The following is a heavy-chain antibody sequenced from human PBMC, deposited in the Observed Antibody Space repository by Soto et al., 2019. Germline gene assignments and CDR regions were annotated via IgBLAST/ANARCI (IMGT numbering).Heavy chain of an antibody. CDR3: ARSVRRDGYAKIRAFDI. CDR2: IIPIFGTA. V-gene: IGHV1-69*01. Sequence: QVQLVQSGAEVKKPGSSVKVSCKASGGTFSSYAISWVRQAPGQGLEWMGGIIPIFGTANYAQKVQGRVTITADESTSTAYMELSSLRSEDTAVYYCARSVRRDGYAKIRAFDIWGQGTMVTVSS. CDR1: GGTFSSYA. J-gene: IGHJ3*02. D-gene: IGHD5-12*01.